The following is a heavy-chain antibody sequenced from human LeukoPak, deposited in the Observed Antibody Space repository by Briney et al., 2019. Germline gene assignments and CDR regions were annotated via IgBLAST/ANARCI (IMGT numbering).Heavy chain of an antibody. D-gene: IGHD3-22*01. CDR1: GGSVSSGSYY. Sequence: SETLSLTCTVSGGSVSSGSYYWSWIRQPPGKGLEWIGHIYYSGSTNYNPSLKSRVTISVDTSKNQFSLKLSSATAADTAVYYCAREKPIYYYDSSGYYDTASWYFDLWGRGTLVTVSS. J-gene: IGHJ2*01. V-gene: IGHV4-61*01. CDR2: IYYSGST. CDR3: AREKPIYYYDSSGYYDTASWYFDL.